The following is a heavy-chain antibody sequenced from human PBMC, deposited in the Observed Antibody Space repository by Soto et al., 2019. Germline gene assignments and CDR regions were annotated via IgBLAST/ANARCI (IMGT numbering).Heavy chain of an antibody. V-gene: IGHV3-30*18. CDR1: GYTFTSYA. CDR3: AKGGRQWLVTSDFNY. J-gene: IGHJ4*02. D-gene: IGHD6-19*01. CDR2: VSHDGRNT. Sequence: SCKASGYTFTSYAMHWVRQAPGKGLEWVAVVSHDGRNTHYADSVKGRFTISRDSSKNTVSLEMTSLRAEDTAVYYCAKGGRQWLVTSDFNYWGQGALVTVPQ.